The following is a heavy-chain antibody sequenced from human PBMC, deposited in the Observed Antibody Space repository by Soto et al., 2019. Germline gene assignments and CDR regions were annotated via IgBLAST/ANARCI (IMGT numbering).Heavy chain of an antibody. CDR2: INTNTGNP. CDR1: GYTFTSYA. J-gene: IGHJ6*02. D-gene: IGHD1-26*01. V-gene: IGHV7-4-1*01. Sequence: QVQLVQSGSELKKPGASVKVSCKASGYTFTSYAMNWVRQAPGQGLEWMGWINTNTGNPTYAQGFTGRFVFPLDTSVSTAYLQICSLKAEDTAVYYCARDHPYSGSYSDYYYYGMDVWGQGTTVTVSS. CDR3: ARDHPYSGSYSDYYYYGMDV.